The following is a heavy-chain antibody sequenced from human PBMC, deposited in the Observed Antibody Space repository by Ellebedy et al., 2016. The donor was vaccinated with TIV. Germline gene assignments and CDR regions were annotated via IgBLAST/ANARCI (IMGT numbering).Heavy chain of an antibody. CDR1: GGSISSNY. CDR3: AREPDIVATWTGGMDV. J-gene: IGHJ6*02. V-gene: IGHV4-59*01. D-gene: IGHD5-12*01. Sequence: SETLSLTCSVSGGSISSNYWSWIRQPPGKGLEWIGYIYHSGSTNYNPSLKSRVTISVDTSKNRFSLKLSSVTAVDTAVYYCAREPDIVATWTGGMDVWGQGTTVTVSS. CDR2: IYHSGST.